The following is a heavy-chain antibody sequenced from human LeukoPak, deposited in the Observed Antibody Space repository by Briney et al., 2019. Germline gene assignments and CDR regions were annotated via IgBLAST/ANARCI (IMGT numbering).Heavy chain of an antibody. Sequence: SETLSLTCTVSGGSISSYYWSWIRQPPGKGLEWIGYIYYSGSTNYNPSLKSRVTISVDTSKNQFSLKLSSVTAADTAVYYCARAVAGTTGYYYYYMDVWGKGTTVTVSS. CDR3: ARAVAGTTGYYYYYMDV. V-gene: IGHV4-59*01. CDR2: IYYSGST. J-gene: IGHJ6*03. D-gene: IGHD6-19*01. CDR1: GGSISSYY.